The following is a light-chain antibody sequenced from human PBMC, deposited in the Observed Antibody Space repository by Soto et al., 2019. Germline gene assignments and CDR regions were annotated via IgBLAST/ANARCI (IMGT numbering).Light chain of an antibody. V-gene: IGKV1-5*03. J-gene: IGKJ1*01. CDR3: QHYNSYSGT. Sequence: DIQMTQSPSTLSASVGDRVTITCRASQSLTGWLAWYQQKPGRAPTLLISKASSLESGVPSRFSGSGSGTEFTLTITSLQPDDFATYYCQHYNSYSGTFGQGTRWIS. CDR2: KAS. CDR1: QSLTGW.